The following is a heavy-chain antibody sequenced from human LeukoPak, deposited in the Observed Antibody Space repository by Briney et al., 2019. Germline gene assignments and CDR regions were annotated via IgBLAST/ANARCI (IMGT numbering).Heavy chain of an antibody. CDR2: IKPDGSEK. D-gene: IGHD2-2*01. V-gene: IGHV3-7*01. CDR3: ARGRDVPDS. J-gene: IGHJ4*02. CDR1: GFTFSSYA. Sequence: GGSLRLSCAASGFTFSSYAMSWVRQAPGKGLEWVANIKPDGSEKNYLDSVKGRFTISRDNAKNSLYLQMNSLRAEDTAVYYCARGRDVPDSWGQGTLVTVSS.